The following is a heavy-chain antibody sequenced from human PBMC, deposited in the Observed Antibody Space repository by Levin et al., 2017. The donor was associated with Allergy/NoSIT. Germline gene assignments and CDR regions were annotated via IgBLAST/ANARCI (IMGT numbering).Heavy chain of an antibody. D-gene: IGHD6-6*01. CDR3: ARVGSSVVDYFDY. CDR1: GGSISSGDYY. J-gene: IGHJ4*02. CDR2: IYYSGST. Sequence: TSSETLSLTCTVSGGSISSGDYYWSWIRQPPGKGLEWIGYIYYSGSTYYNPSLKSRVTISVDTSKNQFSLKLSSVTAADTAVYYCARVGSSVVDYFDYWGQGTLVTVSS. V-gene: IGHV4-30-4*01.